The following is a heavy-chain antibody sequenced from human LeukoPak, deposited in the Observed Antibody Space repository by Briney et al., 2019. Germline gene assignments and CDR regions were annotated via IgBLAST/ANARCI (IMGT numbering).Heavy chain of an antibody. D-gene: IGHD5-18*01. CDR1: GFTFSSYS. J-gene: IGHJ4*02. CDR2: IYSGGST. V-gene: IGHV3-53*01. Sequence: PGGSLRLSCAASGFTFSSYSMNWVRQAPGKGLEWVSVIYSGGSTYYADSVKGRFTISRDNSKNTLYLQMNSLRAEDTAVYYCASLRIQLWRNFDYWGQGTLVTVSS. CDR3: ASLRIQLWRNFDY.